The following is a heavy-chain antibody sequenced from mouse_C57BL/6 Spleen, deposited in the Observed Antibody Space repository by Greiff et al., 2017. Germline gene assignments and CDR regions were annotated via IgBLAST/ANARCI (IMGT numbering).Heavy chain of an antibody. Sequence: VQLQQSGPELVKPGASVKLSCKASGYTFTDYNMHWVKQSHGKSLEWIGDINPNNGGTSYNQKFKGKATLTVNKSSSTAYMELRSLTSEDSAVYYCARDWDWYFDVWGTGTTLTVSS. D-gene: IGHD4-1*01. CDR1: GYTFTDYN. CDR3: ARDWDWYFDV. V-gene: IGHV1-22*01. J-gene: IGHJ1*03. CDR2: INPNNGGT.